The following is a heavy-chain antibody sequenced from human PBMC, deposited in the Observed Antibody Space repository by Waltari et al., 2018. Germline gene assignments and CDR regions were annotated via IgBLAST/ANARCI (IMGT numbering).Heavy chain of an antibody. V-gene: IGHV4-61*02. D-gene: IGHD5-12*01. J-gene: IGHJ6*02. CDR2: IYTSGST. CDR1: GGSISSGSYY. Sequence: GPGLVKPSQTLSLTCTVSGGSISSGSYYWSWIRQPAGKGLGWIGRIYTSGSTNYNPSLKSRFTITVDTSKNQFSLKLSSVTAADTAVYYCARSGSSLEVAPRDYYYYGMDVWGQGTTVTVSS. CDR3: ARSGSSLEVAPRDYYYYGMDV.